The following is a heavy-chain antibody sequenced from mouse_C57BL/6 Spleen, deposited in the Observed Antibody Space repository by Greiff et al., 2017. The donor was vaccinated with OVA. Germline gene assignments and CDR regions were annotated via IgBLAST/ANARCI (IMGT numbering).Heavy chain of an antibody. CDR2: IDPETGGT. J-gene: IGHJ1*03. CDR1: GYTFTDYE. D-gene: IGHD1-1*01. V-gene: IGHV1-15*01. CDR3: TPWAYGSSYWYFDV. Sequence: QVQLQQSGAELVRPGASVTLSCKASGYTFTDYEMHWVKQTPVHGLEWIGAIDPETGGTAYNQKFKGKAILTADKSSSTAYMELRSLTSEDSAVYYCTPWAYGSSYWYFDVWGTGTTVTVSS.